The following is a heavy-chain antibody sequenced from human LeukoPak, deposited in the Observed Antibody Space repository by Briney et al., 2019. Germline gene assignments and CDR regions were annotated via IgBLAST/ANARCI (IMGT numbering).Heavy chain of an antibody. J-gene: IGHJ4*02. CDR3: AKDYYDSSGYYN. D-gene: IGHD3-22*01. V-gene: IGHV3-30*18. CDR1: GFTFSSYW. Sequence: GGSLRLSCAASGFTFSSYWMHWVRQAPGKGLEWVAVISYDGSNKYYADSVKGRFTISRDNSKNTLYLQMNSLRAEDTAVYYCAKDYYDSSGYYNWGQGTLVTVSS. CDR2: ISYDGSNK.